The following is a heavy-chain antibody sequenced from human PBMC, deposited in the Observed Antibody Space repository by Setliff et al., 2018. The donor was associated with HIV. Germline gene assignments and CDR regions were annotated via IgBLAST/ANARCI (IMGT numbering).Heavy chain of an antibody. J-gene: IGHJ6*02. CDR3: ARASGCIDGVCYAYSYYALDV. D-gene: IGHD2-8*01. CDR1: GFTFSNYA. Sequence: GGSLRLSCAASGFTFSNYAMSWVRQAPGKGLQWVSSVSGSGGTTKYADLVKGRFTISRDNSNNTLFLHMDNLRAEDTAIYYCARASGCIDGVCYAYSYYALDVWGQGTTVTVSS. CDR2: VSGSGGTT. V-gene: IGHV3-23*01.